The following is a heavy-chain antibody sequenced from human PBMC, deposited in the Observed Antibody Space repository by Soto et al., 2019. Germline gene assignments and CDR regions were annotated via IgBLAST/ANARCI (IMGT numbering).Heavy chain of an antibody. CDR2: ISGSGTST. V-gene: IGHV3-23*01. CDR3: AKDMHIAVARAPRNNWFAP. D-gene: IGHD6-19*01. J-gene: IGHJ5*02. CDR1: GFSFSNYA. Sequence: GGSLRLSCGVFGFSFSNYAMTWVRQAPGKGLEWVSAISGSGTSTFYTDSVKGRFTISRDNSKNTLYLQMNSLRADDTAVYYCAKDMHIAVARAPRNNWFAPWGQGTLVTVSS.